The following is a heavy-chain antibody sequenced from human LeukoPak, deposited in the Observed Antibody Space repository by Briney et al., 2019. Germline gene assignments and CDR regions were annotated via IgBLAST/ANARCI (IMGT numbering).Heavy chain of an antibody. CDR2: IYYSGST. J-gene: IGHJ3*02. Sequence: PSETLSLTCTVSGGSISSSSYYWGWIRQPPGKGLEWIGSIYYSGSTYYNPSLKSRVTISVDTSKNQFSLKLSSVTAADTAVYYCARDQRYCSGGSCYPGAFDIWGQGTMVTVSS. V-gene: IGHV4-39*07. CDR3: ARDQRYCSGGSCYPGAFDI. D-gene: IGHD2-15*01. CDR1: GGSISSSSYY.